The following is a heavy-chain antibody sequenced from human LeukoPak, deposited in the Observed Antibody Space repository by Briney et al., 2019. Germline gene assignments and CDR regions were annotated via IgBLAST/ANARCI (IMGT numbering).Heavy chain of an antibody. Sequence: PGGSLRLSCAASGFTFTTYGFNWVRQAPGKGLEWVSSISTTDTEKYIYYVDSVKGRFTISRDDAKSSLFLHMNSLRAEDTAVYYCAREGSSNGFYYFDFWGQGTLVTVSS. CDR2: ISTTDTEKYI. CDR1: GFTFTTYG. V-gene: IGHV3-21*01. D-gene: IGHD5-18*01. CDR3: AREGSSNGFYYFDF. J-gene: IGHJ4*02.